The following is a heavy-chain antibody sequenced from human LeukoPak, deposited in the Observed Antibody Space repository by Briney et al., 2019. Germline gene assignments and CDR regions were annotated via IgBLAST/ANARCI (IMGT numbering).Heavy chain of an antibody. V-gene: IGHV1-2*02. CDR3: ARDEGRRRGYQLQIEDEDWFDP. CDR1: GYTFTGYY. CDR2: FNPNSGGK. Sequence: ASVTVSCKASGYTFTGYYMHWVRQALGQGLGWRGGFNPNSGGKSYAQKFQGRVTMTRDTSISTAYMELSRLRSDDTAVYYCARDEGRRRGYQLQIEDEDWFDPWGQGTLVTVSS. D-gene: IGHD2-2*01. J-gene: IGHJ5*02.